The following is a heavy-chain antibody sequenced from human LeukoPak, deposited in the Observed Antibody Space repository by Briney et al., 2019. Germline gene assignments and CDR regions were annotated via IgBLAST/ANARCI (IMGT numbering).Heavy chain of an antibody. V-gene: IGHV5-51*01. D-gene: IGHD3-10*01. CDR2: IYPGDSDT. J-gene: IGHJ3*02. CDR1: GYTFPSYW. Sequence: GESLKISCKASGYTFPSYWIGWVRQMPGKGLEWVGIIYPGDSDTRYSPSFQSQVTISADRSISTTYLQWTGLKASDTAVYYCAAATVQLWGTYDIWGQGTMVSVS. CDR3: AAATVQLWGTYDI.